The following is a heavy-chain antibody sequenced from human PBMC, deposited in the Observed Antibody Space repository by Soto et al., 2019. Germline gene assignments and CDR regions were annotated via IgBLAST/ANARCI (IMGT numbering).Heavy chain of an antibody. Sequence: QVQLQESGPGLVETSETLSLSCTVSGASISDYYWSWLRQSPGEGLEWIGYIHYNGGTNYNPPLKSRVTMSIEASKSHFSLTLSSVTAADTAVYYCARGTVTTEYFDYWGQGTQVTVSS. CDR1: GASISDYY. CDR3: ARGTVTTEYFDY. V-gene: IGHV4-59*01. CDR2: IHYNGGT. J-gene: IGHJ4*02. D-gene: IGHD4-17*01.